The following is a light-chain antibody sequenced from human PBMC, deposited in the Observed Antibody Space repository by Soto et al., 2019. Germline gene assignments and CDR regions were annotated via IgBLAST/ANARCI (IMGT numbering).Light chain of an antibody. Sequence: DIVMTQSPLSLPVTPGEPASISCRSIQXLLHSNGYNYLDWYLQKPGQSPQLLIYLGSYRASGVPDRFSGSGSGTDFTLKISRVEAEDVGVYYCMQALQTRTFGQGTKVDI. CDR3: MQALQTRT. V-gene: IGKV2-28*01. J-gene: IGKJ1*01. CDR1: QXLLHSNGYNY. CDR2: LGS.